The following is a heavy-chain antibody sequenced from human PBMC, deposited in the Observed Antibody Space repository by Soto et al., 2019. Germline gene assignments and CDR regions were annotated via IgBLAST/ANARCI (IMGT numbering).Heavy chain of an antibody. CDR1: GYSFTNYG. Sequence: QDQLVQSGVEVKKPGASVKVSCKASGYSFTNYGITWVRQAPGQGFEWMGWISAYNGNTKYAQKLQGRVTMTTDASTSTAYLELRSQTSDDTAVYYCARDRGVAPPVAGNTHYYYYMDVWGKGTTVTVSS. D-gene: IGHD6-19*01. CDR2: ISAYNGNT. V-gene: IGHV1-18*01. CDR3: ARDRGVAPPVAGNTHYYYYMDV. J-gene: IGHJ6*03.